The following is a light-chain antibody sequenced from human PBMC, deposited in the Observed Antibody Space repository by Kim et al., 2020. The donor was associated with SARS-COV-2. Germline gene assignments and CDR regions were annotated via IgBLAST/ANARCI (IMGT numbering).Light chain of an antibody. Sequence: RVNLTCTGSNSNRGKGYVKNGYQQLPGTAPNLLIYGNDNRPSGVRDRVSGSKSGTSASLAITGLQAEDEADYYCQSYDSGLSGVVFGGGTKLTVL. J-gene: IGLJ3*02. CDR2: GND. CDR1: NSNRGKGYV. V-gene: IGLV1-40*01. CDR3: QSYDSGLSGVV.